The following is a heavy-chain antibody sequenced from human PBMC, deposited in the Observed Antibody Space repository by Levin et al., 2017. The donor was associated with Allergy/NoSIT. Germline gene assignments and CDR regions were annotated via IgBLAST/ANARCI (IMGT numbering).Heavy chain of an antibody. CDR1: GGSISSGDYY. CDR2: IYYSGST. Sequence: SETLSLTCTVSGGSISSGDYYWSWIRQPPGKGLEWIGYIYYSGSTYYNPSLKSRVTISVDTSKNQFSLKLSSVTAADTAVYYCARRGTDFWSGKGRFDPWGQGTLVTVSS. D-gene: IGHD3-3*01. CDR3: ARRGTDFWSGKGRFDP. V-gene: IGHV4-30-4*01. J-gene: IGHJ5*02.